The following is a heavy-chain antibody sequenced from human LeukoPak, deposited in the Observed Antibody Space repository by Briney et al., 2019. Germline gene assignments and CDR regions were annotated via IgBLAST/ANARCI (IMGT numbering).Heavy chain of an antibody. CDR3: ARAYGDYGYWYFDL. J-gene: IGHJ2*01. CDR1: GYTFTGYY. D-gene: IGHD4-17*01. Sequence: ASVKVSCKASGYTFTGYYMHWVRQAPGQGLEWMGWISAYNGNTNYAQKLQGRVTMTTDTSTSTAYMELRSLRSDDTAVYYCARAYGDYGYWYFDLWGRGTLVTVSS. V-gene: IGHV1-18*04. CDR2: ISAYNGNT.